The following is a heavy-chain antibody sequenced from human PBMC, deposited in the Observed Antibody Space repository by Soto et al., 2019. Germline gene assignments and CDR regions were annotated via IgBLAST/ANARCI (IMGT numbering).Heavy chain of an antibody. D-gene: IGHD3-3*01. V-gene: IGHV4-39*01. CDR1: GGSISSSSYY. J-gene: IGHJ5*02. CDR2: IYYSGST. CDR3: ARLPYDFWSGYYLSWFDP. Sequence: PSETLSLTCTVSGGSISSSSYYWAWIRQPPGKGLEWIGSIYYSGSTYYNPSLKSRVTISVDTSKNQFSLKLSSVTAADTAVYYCARLPYDFWSGYYLSWFDPWGQGTLVTVSS.